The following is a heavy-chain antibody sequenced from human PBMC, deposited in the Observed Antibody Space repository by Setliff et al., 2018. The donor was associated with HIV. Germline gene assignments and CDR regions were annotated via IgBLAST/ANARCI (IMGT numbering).Heavy chain of an antibody. V-gene: IGHV3-13*01. CDR1: GFTLRSYD. CDR2: LGVRCDT. CDR3: LRGSIQVPGLDHMDV. D-gene: IGHD5-18*01. J-gene: IGHJ6*03. Sequence: PGGSLRLSCVVSGFTLRSYDMYWVRQAPGKGLEWVSGLGVRCDTYYTGSVKGRFAISRESAKNSLYLQMSNLRPEDTGVYYCLRGSIQVPGLDHMDVCGKGTTVTVSS.